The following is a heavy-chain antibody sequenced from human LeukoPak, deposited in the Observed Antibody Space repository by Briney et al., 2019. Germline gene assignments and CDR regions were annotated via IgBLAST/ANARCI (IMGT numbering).Heavy chain of an antibody. J-gene: IGHJ3*02. V-gene: IGHV1-69*05. CDR1: GGTFSSYA. CDR3: AKGIAAVFDAFDI. Sequence: SVKVSCKASGGTFSSYAISWVRQAPGQGLEWMGGIIPIFGTANYAQKFQGRVTTTTDESTSTAYMELSSLRSEDTAVYYCAKGIAAVFDAFDIWGQGTMVTVSS. D-gene: IGHD6-13*01. CDR2: IIPIFGTA.